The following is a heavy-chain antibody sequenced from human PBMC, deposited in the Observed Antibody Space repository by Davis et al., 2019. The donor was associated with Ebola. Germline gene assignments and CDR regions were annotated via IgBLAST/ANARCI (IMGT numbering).Heavy chain of an antibody. CDR2: ISSSSSTI. CDR3: ARKGSYWYFDL. CDR1: GFTFSDYY. V-gene: IGHV3-11*01. J-gene: IGHJ2*01. Sequence: PGGSLRLSCAASGFTFSDYYMSWIRQAPGKGLEWVSYISSSSSTIYYADSVKGRFTISRDGPRKSLYLQMNSLRAEDTALYYCARKGSYWYFDLWGRGTLVTVSS.